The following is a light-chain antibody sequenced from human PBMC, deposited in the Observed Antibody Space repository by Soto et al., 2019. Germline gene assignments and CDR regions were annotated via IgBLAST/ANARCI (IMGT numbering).Light chain of an antibody. V-gene: IGKV3-15*01. J-gene: IGKJ5*01. CDR2: GAS. CDR1: QNILSN. CDR3: QQYNNWPIT. Sequence: IVMTQSPATLSVSPGDRATLSCRASQNILSNLAGYQQKPGRAPRLLIYGASTRATGIPARFSGGGSGTEFTLTISSLQSEDFAIYYCQQYNNWPITFGQGTRLEIK.